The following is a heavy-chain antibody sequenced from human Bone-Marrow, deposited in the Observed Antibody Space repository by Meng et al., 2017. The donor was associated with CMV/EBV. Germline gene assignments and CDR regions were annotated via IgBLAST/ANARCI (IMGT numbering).Heavy chain of an antibody. CDR2: INSDGSST. CDR1: GFTFSSYW. J-gene: IGHJ4*02. D-gene: IGHD3-3*01. Sequence: GESLKISCAASGFTFSSYWMHWVRQAPGKGLVWVSRINSDGSSTSYADSVKGRFTISRDNAKNTLYLQMNSLRAEDTAVYYCASGPFWSGIDDWGQGTRVTGYS. CDR3: ASGPFWSGIDD. V-gene: IGHV3-74*01.